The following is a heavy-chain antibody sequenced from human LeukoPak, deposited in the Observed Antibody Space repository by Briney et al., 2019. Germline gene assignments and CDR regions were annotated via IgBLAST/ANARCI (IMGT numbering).Heavy chain of an antibody. Sequence: SETLSLTCAVYGGSFSGYYWSWIRQPPGKGLEWIGEINHSGSTNYNPSLKSRVTISVDTSKNQFSLKLSSETAADAAVYYCASHPGTSVRPNWFDPWGQGTLVTVSS. CDR2: INHSGST. D-gene: IGHD5/OR15-5a*01. CDR1: GGSFSGYY. V-gene: IGHV4-34*01. J-gene: IGHJ5*02. CDR3: ASHPGTSVRPNWFDP.